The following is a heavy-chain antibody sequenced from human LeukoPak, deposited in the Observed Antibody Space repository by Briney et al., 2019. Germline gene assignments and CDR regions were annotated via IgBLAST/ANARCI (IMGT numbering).Heavy chain of an antibody. CDR2: IPYDGSNK. Sequence: GGSLRLSCAASGFTFSTYGMHWVRQAPGKGLEWVAFIPYDGSNKYYADSVKGRFTISRDNSKNTVYLQMNSLRVEDTAIYYCAREGHYCSSSACQLDYWGQGTLVTVSS. D-gene: IGHD2-2*01. CDR3: AREGHYCSSSACQLDY. CDR1: GFTFSTYG. J-gene: IGHJ4*02. V-gene: IGHV3-30*02.